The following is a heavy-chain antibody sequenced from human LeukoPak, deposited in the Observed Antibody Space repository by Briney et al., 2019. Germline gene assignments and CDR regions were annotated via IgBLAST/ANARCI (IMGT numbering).Heavy chain of an antibody. CDR1: GYTFTGYY. CDR2: ISAYNGNT. V-gene: IGHV1-18*04. Sequence: ASVKVSCKASGYTFTGYYMHWVRQAPGQGLEWMGWISAYNGNTNYAQKLQGRVTMTIDTSTNTAYMELRSLRSDDTAVYYCARVYSTPPYFDYWGQGTLVTVSS. J-gene: IGHJ4*02. CDR3: ARVYSTPPYFDY. D-gene: IGHD4-23*01.